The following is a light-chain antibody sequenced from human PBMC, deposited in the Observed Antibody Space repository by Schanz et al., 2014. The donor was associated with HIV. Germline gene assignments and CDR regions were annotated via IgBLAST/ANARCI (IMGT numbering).Light chain of an antibody. V-gene: IGKV3-15*01. CDR1: QSVTSN. CDR3: QQYYSTPRT. CDR2: RAS. J-gene: IGKJ1*01. Sequence: EIVMTQSPASLSVSLGEGATLSCRASQSVTSNLAWYQQRPGQAPRLLIYRASTRAAGIPARFSGSGSGTEFTLTISSLQSEDFAVYYCQQYYSTPRTFGQGTKVEIK.